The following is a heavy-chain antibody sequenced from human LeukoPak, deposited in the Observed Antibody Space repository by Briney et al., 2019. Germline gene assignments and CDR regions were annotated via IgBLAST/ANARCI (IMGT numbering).Heavy chain of an antibody. D-gene: IGHD4-17*01. Sequence: ASVKVSCKASGYTFTGYYMHWVQQAPGQGLEWMGWINPNSSGTNYAQKFQGRVTMTRDTSISTAYMELSRLRSDDTAVYYCARDSTVTSRFDPWGQGTLVTVSS. V-gene: IGHV1-2*02. CDR1: GYTFTGYY. CDR3: ARDSTVTSRFDP. CDR2: INPNSSGT. J-gene: IGHJ5*02.